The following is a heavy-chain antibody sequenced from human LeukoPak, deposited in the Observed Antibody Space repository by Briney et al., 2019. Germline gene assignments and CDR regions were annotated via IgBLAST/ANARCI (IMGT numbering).Heavy chain of an antibody. CDR2: IYTSGST. V-gene: IGHV4-4*07. CDR1: GGSISSYY. Sequence: SETLSLTCTVSGGSISSYYWSWIRQPAGKGLEWIGRIYTSGSTNYNPSLKSRVTISVDTSKNQFSLELSSVTAADTAVYYCARVYCSTTSCNDYYYYGMDVWGQGTTVTVSS. D-gene: IGHD2-2*01. J-gene: IGHJ6*02. CDR3: ARVYCSTTSCNDYYYYGMDV.